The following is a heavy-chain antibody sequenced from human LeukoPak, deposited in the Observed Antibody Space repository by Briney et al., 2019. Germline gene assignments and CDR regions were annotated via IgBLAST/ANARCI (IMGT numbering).Heavy chain of an antibody. Sequence: SETLSLTCTVSGGSISSSSYYWGWIRQPPGKGLEWIGSIYYSGSTYYNPSLKSRVTISVDTSKNQFSLKLSSVTAADTAVYYCTAGYSGSYWVPPFVIGGVFDYWGQGTLVTVSS. CDR3: TAGYSGSYWVPPFVIGGVFDY. D-gene: IGHD1-26*01. CDR1: GGSISSSSYY. J-gene: IGHJ4*02. V-gene: IGHV4-39*07. CDR2: IYYSGST.